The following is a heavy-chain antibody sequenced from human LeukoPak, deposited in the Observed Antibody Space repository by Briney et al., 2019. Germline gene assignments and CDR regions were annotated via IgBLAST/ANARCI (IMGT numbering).Heavy chain of an antibody. D-gene: IGHD6-19*01. CDR2: ILHDESDK. CDR1: GFFFSTYT. V-gene: IGHV3-30*04. J-gene: IGHJ3*02. Sequence: GGSLILSCAASGFFFSTYTMDWVRQAPGKGLEWVALILHDESDKNYADSVKGRFTISRDNSKNTVHLQMNSLRPEDTAVYYCVRDGMAGTPNAFDMWGQGTMVTVSS. CDR3: VRDGMAGTPNAFDM.